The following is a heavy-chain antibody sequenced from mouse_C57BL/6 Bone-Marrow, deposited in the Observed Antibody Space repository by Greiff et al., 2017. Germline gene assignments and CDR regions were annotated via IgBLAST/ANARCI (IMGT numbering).Heavy chain of an antibody. CDR1: GYTFTSYG. Sequence: VQLQQSGAELARPGASVKLSCKASGYTFTSYGISWVKQRTGQGLEWIGEIYPRSGNTYYNEKFKGKATLTADKSSSTAYMELRSLTSEDSAVYFCARKRDGSPFAYWGQGTLVTVSA. J-gene: IGHJ3*01. D-gene: IGHD1-1*01. CDR2: IYPRSGNT. CDR3: ARKRDGSPFAY. V-gene: IGHV1-81*01.